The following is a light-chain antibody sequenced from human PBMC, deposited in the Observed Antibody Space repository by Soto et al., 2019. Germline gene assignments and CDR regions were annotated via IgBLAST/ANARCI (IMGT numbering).Light chain of an antibody. V-gene: IGLV2-14*01. CDR3: SSYTSSSTPW. CDR2: DVS. J-gene: IGLJ3*02. Sequence: QSALTQPASVSGSPGQSITISCTGTSSDVGGYNYVSWYQQHPDKAPKLMIYDVSNRPSGVSNRFSGSKSGNTASLTISGLQAEDEADYYCSSYTSSSTPWFGGGTKLTVL. CDR1: SSDVGGYNY.